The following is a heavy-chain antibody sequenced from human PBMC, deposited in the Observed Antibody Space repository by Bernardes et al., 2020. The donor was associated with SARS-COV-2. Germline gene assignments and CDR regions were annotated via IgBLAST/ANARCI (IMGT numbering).Heavy chain of an antibody. V-gene: IGHV2-70*11. CDR1: GFSLSTTGMC. J-gene: IGHJ4*02. D-gene: IGHD3-10*01. CDR2: INWDDDR. Sequence: SGPTLVKPTQTLTLTCTFSGFSLSTTGMCVSWIRQPPGKALEWLARINWDDDRSYSTSLKTRLTISKDTSKNQVVLKMTNMDPVDTATYYCARLQSYYGSGSYAVDHWGQGTLVTVSS. CDR3: ARLQSYYGSGSYAVDH.